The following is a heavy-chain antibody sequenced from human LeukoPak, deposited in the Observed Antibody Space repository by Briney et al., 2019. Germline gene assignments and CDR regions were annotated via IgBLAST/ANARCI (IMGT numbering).Heavy chain of an antibody. J-gene: IGHJ5*02. CDR2: INHSGST. V-gene: IGHV4-34*01. D-gene: IGHD3-10*01. CDR3: ARGGRDPSGSGPMVRGVITDDWFDP. CDR1: GGSFRGYY. Sequence: PSETLSLTCAVYGGSFRGYYWSWIRQPPGKGLEWIGEINHSGSTNYNPSLKSRVTISVDTSKNQFSMKLSSVTAADTAVYYCARGGRDPSGSGPMVRGVITDDWFDPWGQGTLVTVSS.